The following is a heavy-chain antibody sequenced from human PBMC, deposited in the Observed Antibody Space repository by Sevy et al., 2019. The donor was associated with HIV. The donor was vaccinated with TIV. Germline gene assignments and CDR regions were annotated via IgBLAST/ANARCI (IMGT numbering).Heavy chain of an antibody. Sequence: GGSLRLSCAASGFNLRSYAMNWVRQAPGKGLEWVAVIASVGSNVGYADSVKGRFAIPRDNSKNTLSLQLNSLRAEDTAVYYCARDTRGYSFQNLEYWGQGTLVTASS. D-gene: IGHD5-18*01. CDR3: ARDTRGYSFQNLEY. V-gene: IGHV3-30*09. CDR1: GFNLRSYA. CDR2: IASVGSNV. J-gene: IGHJ1*01.